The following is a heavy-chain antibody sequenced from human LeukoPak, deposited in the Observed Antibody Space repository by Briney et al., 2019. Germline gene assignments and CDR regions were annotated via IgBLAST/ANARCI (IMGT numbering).Heavy chain of an antibody. V-gene: IGHV3-11*01. CDR2: ISSSGSTI. Sequence: PGGSLRLSCAASGFPFSDYYMSWLPQAPGKGLEGVSYISSSGSTIYYADSVKGRFTISRDNAKNSLYLQMNSLRAEDTAVYYCAREGRYFDWFAEGSRFDPWGQGTLVTVSS. CDR1: GFPFSDYY. CDR3: AREGRYFDWFAEGSRFDP. J-gene: IGHJ5*02. D-gene: IGHD3-9*01.